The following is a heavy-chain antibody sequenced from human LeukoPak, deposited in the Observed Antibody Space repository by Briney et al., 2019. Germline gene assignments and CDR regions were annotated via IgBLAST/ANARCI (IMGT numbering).Heavy chain of an antibody. D-gene: IGHD3-3*01. Sequence: PRGSLRLSCAASGFTFSSYWMTWVRQPPGKGLEWVANIIQDGSEKYYVDSVKGRFTISRDNAKNALYLQMNSLRAEDTAVYYCARPFLQWLFSPHYWGQGTLVTVSS. V-gene: IGHV3-7*05. CDR1: GFTFSSYW. J-gene: IGHJ4*02. CDR2: IIQDGSEK. CDR3: ARPFLQWLFSPHY.